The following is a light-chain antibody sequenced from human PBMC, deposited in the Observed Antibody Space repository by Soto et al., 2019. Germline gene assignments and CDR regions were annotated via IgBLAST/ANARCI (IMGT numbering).Light chain of an antibody. V-gene: IGKV1-39*01. CDR1: QSISSY. CDR3: QQSYSTRLT. Sequence: DIQMTQAPSSLSASGGDRVTITCRASQSISSYLNWYQQKPGKAPKLLIYAASSLQSGVPSRFSGSGSGTDFTLTISSLQPEDFATYYCQQSYSTRLTFGGGTKVDIK. J-gene: IGKJ4*01. CDR2: AAS.